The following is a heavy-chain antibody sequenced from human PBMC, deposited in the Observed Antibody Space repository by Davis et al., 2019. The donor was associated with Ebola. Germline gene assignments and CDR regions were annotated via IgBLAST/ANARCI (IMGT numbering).Heavy chain of an antibody. CDR2: IYHSGST. Sequence: SETLSLTCAVSGGSISSSNWWSWVRQPPGKGLEWIGEIYHSGSTYYNPSLKSRVTISVDTSKNQFSLKLSSVSAADTAVYYCARRGRARGMDVWGQGTTVTVSS. CDR1: GGSISSSNW. V-gene: IGHV4-4*02. D-gene: IGHD3-16*01. CDR3: ARRGRARGMDV. J-gene: IGHJ6*02.